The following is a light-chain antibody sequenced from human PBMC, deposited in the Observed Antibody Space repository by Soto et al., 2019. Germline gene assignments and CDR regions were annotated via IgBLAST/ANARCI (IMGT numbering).Light chain of an antibody. V-gene: IGLV2-14*03. J-gene: IGLJ1*01. CDR2: DVN. CDR3: QSYDSSLRGTV. Sequence: QSVLTHPASVSGSPGQSITVSCTGVSTDVGDSTYVSWYQQHPGKAPRLIIFDVNNRPSGVSPRFSGSKSGTSASLAITGLQAADEADDYCQSYDSSLRGTVFGSGTKGTVL. CDR1: STDVGDSTY.